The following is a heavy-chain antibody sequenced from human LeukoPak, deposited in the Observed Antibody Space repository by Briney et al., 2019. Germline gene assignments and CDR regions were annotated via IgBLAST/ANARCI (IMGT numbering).Heavy chain of an antibody. Sequence: GGSLRLSCSASGFTFSTYSMNWVRQAPGKGLEWVSSISTGSTYISYGDSVKGRFTISRDNADNSLYLQMNSLRAEDTAVYYCARTRDSSGCFDLWGQGTLVTVSS. CDR3: ARTRDSSGCFDL. D-gene: IGHD6-19*01. CDR1: GFTFSTYS. V-gene: IGHV3-21*01. CDR2: ISTGSTYI. J-gene: IGHJ5*02.